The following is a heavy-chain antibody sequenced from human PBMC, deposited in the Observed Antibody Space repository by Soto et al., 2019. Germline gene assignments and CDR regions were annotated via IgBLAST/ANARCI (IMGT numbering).Heavy chain of an antibody. CDR3: ARRFGYFDGLDY. Sequence: PSETLSLTYTVSGGSISSSSYYWGWIRQPPGKGLEWIGSIYYSGSTYYNPSLKSRVTISVDTSKNQFSLKLSSVTAADTAVYYCARRFGYFDGLDYWGQGTLVTVSS. J-gene: IGHJ4*02. D-gene: IGHD3-9*01. CDR2: IYYSGST. V-gene: IGHV4-39*01. CDR1: GGSISSSSYY.